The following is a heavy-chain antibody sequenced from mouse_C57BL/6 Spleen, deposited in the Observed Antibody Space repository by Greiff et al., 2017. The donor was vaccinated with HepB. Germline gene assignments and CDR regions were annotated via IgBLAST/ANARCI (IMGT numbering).Heavy chain of an antibody. J-gene: IGHJ4*01. Sequence: EVQLQQSVAELVRPGASVKLSCTASGFNIKNTYMHWVKQRPEQGLEWIGRIDPANGNTKYAPKFQGKATITADTSANTAYLQLSSLTSEDTAIYYCAGSYDYDGNAMDYWGQGTSVTVSS. CDR2: IDPANGNT. V-gene: IGHV14-3*01. CDR1: GFNIKNTY. CDR3: AGSYDYDGNAMDY. D-gene: IGHD2-4*01.